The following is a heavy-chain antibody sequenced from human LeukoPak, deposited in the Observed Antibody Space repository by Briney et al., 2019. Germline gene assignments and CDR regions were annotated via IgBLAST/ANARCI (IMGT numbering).Heavy chain of an antibody. CDR1: GYTFTGYY. CDR2: INPNSGGA. CDR3: AREPLEWFGELFLYNWFDP. D-gene: IGHD3-10*01. V-gene: IGHV1-2*02. Sequence: ASVKVSCKASGYTFTGYYMHWVRQAPGQGLEWMGWINPNSGGANYAQKFQGGVTMTRDTSISTAYMELSRLRSDDTAVYYCAREPLEWFGELFLYNWFDPWGQGTLVTVSS. J-gene: IGHJ5*02.